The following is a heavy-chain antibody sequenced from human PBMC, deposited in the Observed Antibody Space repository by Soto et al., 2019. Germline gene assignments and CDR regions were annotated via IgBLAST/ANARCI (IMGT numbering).Heavy chain of an antibody. CDR2: ISSSSSTI. Sequence: EVQLVESGGGLVQPGGSLRLSCAASGFTFSSYSMNWVRQAPGKGLEWVSYISSSSSTIYYADSVKGRFTISRDNAKNSRYLQMNSLRDEDTAVYYCARDLGIVVAGRDYWGQGTLVTVSS. V-gene: IGHV3-48*02. D-gene: IGHD6-19*01. CDR3: ARDLGIVVAGRDY. CDR1: GFTFSSYS. J-gene: IGHJ4*02.